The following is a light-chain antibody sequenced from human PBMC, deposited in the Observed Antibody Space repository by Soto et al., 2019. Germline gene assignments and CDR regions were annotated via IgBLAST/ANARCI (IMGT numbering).Light chain of an antibody. CDR2: AAS. V-gene: IGKV1-39*01. CDR1: QSISNS. J-gene: IGKJ4*01. CDR3: QQSYTTPLT. Sequence: DIQMTQSPSCLSASVGEGGTITCRSSQSISNSLSWFQQKSGKAPKLLISAASALQSGVPSRFSGSGSGTDFALTSSSLQPEDFATYYCQQSYTTPLTFGGGTNVEIK.